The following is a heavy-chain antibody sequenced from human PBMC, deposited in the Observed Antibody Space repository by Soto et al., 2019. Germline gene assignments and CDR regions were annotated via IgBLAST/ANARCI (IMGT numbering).Heavy chain of an antibody. Sequence: KPSETLSLTCVVSGGPVSGDDLYWSWIRHLPGKGLEWIANVYHTGTTYYNPSLKSRVSMSVDTSKNQFSLNLNSVTAGDTAVYYCARAGGYVDSYLSGFNYWGQGALVTVSS. D-gene: IGHD3-10*01. J-gene: IGHJ4*02. V-gene: IGHV4-31*02. CDR3: ARAGGYVDSYLSGFNY. CDR1: GGPVSGDDLY. CDR2: VYHTGTT.